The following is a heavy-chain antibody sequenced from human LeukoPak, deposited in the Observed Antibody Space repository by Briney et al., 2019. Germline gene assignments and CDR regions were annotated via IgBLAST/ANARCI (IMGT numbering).Heavy chain of an antibody. V-gene: IGHV3-21*01. CDR1: GFTFSSYS. CDR2: ISSSSSYI. CDR3: TYSSGMSGAFDI. D-gene: IGHD6-19*01. Sequence: PGGSLRLSCAASGFTFSSYSMNWVRQAPGKGLEWVSSISSSSSYIYYADSVKGRFTISRDNAKNSLYLQMNSLRAEDTAVYYCTYSSGMSGAFDIWGQGTMVTVSS. J-gene: IGHJ3*02.